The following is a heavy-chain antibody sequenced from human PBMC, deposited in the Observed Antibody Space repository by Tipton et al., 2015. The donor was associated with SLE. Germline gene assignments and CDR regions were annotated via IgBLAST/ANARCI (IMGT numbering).Heavy chain of an antibody. J-gene: IGHJ3*02. CDR2: MDLDGTEK. D-gene: IGHD2-2*01. CDR1: EFSFNTYW. Sequence: GSLRLSCAASEFSFNTYWMAWVRQAPGKGLEWVATMDLDGTEKFYVGSVKGRFTISRDNAKNSLYLQLNSLRAEDTAVYYCTRESHATFDIWGQGTMVIVSS. V-gene: IGHV3-7*01. CDR3: TRESHATFDI.